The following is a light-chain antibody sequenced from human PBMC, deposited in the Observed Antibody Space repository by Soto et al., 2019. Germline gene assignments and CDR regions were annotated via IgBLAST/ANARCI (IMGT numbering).Light chain of an antibody. CDR3: HQYDSSPLT. Sequence: EIVLTQSPGTLSLSPGERATLSCRASHSVSSSYLAWYQQKHGQAPRLLIYGASSRATVIPDRFSGSGSGTDVTLTISRLEPEDFAVYYCHQYDSSPLTFGGGTQVEIK. CDR1: HSVSSSY. J-gene: IGKJ4*01. CDR2: GAS. V-gene: IGKV3-20*01.